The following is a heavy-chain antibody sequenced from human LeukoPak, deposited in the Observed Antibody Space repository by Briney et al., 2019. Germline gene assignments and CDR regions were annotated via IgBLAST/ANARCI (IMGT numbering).Heavy chain of an antibody. CDR1: GGSISSYF. CDR3: ARDTEYSSSSYYYYYYMDV. Sequence: MSSETLSLTCTVSGGSISSYFWSWIRQPAGKGLEWIGRIYTSGSTNYNPSLKSRVTMSVDTSKNQFSLKLSSVTAADTAVYYCARDTEYSSSSYYYYYYMDVWGKGTTVTVSS. D-gene: IGHD6-6*01. J-gene: IGHJ6*03. CDR2: IYTSGST. V-gene: IGHV4-4*07.